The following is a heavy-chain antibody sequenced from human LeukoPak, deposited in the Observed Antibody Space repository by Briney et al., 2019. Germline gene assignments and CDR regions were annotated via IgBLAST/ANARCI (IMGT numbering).Heavy chain of an antibody. CDR2: ISSSSSYI. CDR1: GFTFSSYA. D-gene: IGHD2-15*01. V-gene: IGHV3-21*06. CDR3: ARDRRGYCSGGSCNSVGTDYYYGMDV. Sequence: GGSLRLSCAASGFTFSSYAMSWVRQAPGKGLEWVSSISSSSSYIYYADSVKGRFTISRDNAKNSLYLQMNSLRAEDTAVYYCARDRRGYCSGGSCNSVGTDYYYGMDVWGQGTTVTVSS. J-gene: IGHJ6*02.